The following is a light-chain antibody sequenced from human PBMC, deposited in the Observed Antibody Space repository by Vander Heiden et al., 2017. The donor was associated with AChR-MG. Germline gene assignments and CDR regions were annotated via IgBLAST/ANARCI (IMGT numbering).Light chain of an antibody. Sequence: EIVMTQSPATLSVSPGERATLSCRASQSVSNSLAWYQQRPGQAPSLLIYGASTRATGIPARFSGSGSGTEFTLTISSLQSEDFAVYYCQQDNNWPPLTFGGGTKVEIK. CDR2: GAS. CDR1: QSVSNS. V-gene: IGKV3-15*01. J-gene: IGKJ4*01. CDR3: QQDNNWPPLT.